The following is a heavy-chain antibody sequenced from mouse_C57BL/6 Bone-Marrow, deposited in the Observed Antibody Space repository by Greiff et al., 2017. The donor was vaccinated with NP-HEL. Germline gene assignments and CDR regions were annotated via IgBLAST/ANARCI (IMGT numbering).Heavy chain of an antibody. V-gene: IGHV3-6*01. D-gene: IGHD2-1*01. CDR3: ARDWGNYEAWFAY. Sequence: EVQLQESGPGLVKPSQSLSLTCSVTGYSITSGYYWNWIRQFPGNKLEWMGYISYDGSNNYNPSLKNRISITRDTSKNQFFLKLNSVTTEDTATYYCARDWGNYEAWFAYWGQGTLVTVSA. CDR2: ISYDGSN. CDR1: GYSITSGYY. J-gene: IGHJ3*01.